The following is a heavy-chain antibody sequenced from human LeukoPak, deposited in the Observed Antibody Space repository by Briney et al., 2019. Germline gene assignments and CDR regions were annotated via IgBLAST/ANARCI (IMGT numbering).Heavy chain of an antibody. D-gene: IGHD3-10*01. CDR1: GFTFRNYA. J-gene: IGHJ5*02. V-gene: IGHV3-48*03. CDR2: ISSSGSTI. Sequence: GGSLRLSCAASGFTFRNYAMTWVRQAPGKGLEWVSYISSSGSTIYYADSVKGRFTISRDNAKNSLYLQMNSLRAEDTAVYYCARGGWFGRNWFDPWGQGTLVTVSS. CDR3: ARGGWFGRNWFDP.